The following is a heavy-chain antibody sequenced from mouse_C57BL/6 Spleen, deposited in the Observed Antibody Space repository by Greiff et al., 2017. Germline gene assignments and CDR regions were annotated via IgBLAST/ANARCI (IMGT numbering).Heavy chain of an antibody. CDR2: ISSGGSYT. CDR1: GFTFSSYG. Sequence: EVKLMESGGDLVQPGGSLKLSCAASGFTFSSYGMCWVRQTPDKRLEWVATISSGGSYTYYPDSVKGRFTISRDNAKNTLYLQMSSLKSEDTAMYYCARHLLWYPAMDYWGQGTSVTVSS. D-gene: IGHD2-1*01. V-gene: IGHV5-6*01. CDR3: ARHLLWYPAMDY. J-gene: IGHJ4*01.